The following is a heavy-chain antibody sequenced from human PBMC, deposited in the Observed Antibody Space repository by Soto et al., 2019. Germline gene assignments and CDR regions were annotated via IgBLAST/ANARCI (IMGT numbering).Heavy chain of an antibody. V-gene: IGHV1-8*01. D-gene: IGHD1-1*01. J-gene: IGHJ4*02. CDR3: ARVGGNWNDDYFDY. CDR2: MNPNSGDT. Sequence: QVQLVQSGAEVKKPGASVKVSCKASGYTFTDYDINWVRQATGQGPEWIGWMNPNSGDTGYAQNFQGRVAMTRDTSIRTAYMELSSLRSEDTAVYYCARVGGNWNDDYFDYWGQGTLVTVSS. CDR1: GYTFTDYD.